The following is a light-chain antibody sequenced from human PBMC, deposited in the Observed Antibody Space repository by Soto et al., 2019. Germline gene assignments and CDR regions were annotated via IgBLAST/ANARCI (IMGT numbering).Light chain of an antibody. Sequence: DIQMTPSPSSLSSSVGDRVAITCRASQNISSYLIWYQQKPGKAPQLLIYATSSLQTGVPSRFSDSGSGTDFSLVITDLIPEDYATYYGQQGYRSLWTCGRGTKVEI. CDR2: ATS. J-gene: IGKJ1*01. CDR3: QQGYRSLWT. V-gene: IGKV1-39*01. CDR1: QNISSY.